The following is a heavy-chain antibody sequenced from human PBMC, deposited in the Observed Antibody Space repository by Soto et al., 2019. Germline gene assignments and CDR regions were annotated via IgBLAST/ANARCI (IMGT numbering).Heavy chain of an antibody. V-gene: IGHV5-51*01. J-gene: IGHJ5*02. CDR2: IYPGDSDT. CDR1: GYSFTSYW. CDR3: ASTSIAAAGKDYNWFDP. D-gene: IGHD6-13*01. Sequence: GESLKISCKGSGYSFTSYWXGWVRQMPGKGLEWMGIIYPGDSDTRYSPSFQGQVTISADKSISTAYLQWSSLKASDTAMYYCASTSIAAAGKDYNWFDPWGQGTLVTVSS.